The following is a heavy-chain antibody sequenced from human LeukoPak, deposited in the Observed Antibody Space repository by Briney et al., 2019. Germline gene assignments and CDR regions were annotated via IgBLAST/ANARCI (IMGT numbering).Heavy chain of an antibody. D-gene: IGHD3-10*01. CDR3: ARAPYGSGTYWYFDL. V-gene: IGHV3-21*01. CDR2: ISSSSSYI. Sequence: PGGSPRLSCAASGFTFSSYNMNWVRQAPGKGLEWVSSISSSSSYIYYADSMKGRFTISRDNAKNSLYLQMNSLRAEDTAVYYCARAPYGSGTYWYFDLWGRGTLVTVSS. J-gene: IGHJ2*01. CDR1: GFTFSSYN.